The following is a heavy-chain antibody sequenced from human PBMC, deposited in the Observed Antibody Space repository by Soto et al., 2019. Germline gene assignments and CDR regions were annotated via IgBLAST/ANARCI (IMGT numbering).Heavy chain of an antibody. CDR3: STRAYDTNGYYRFDP. CDR2: INHSGRV. D-gene: IGHD3-22*01. V-gene: IGHV4-34*01. J-gene: IGHJ5*01. CDR1: GGSLSGHS. Sequence: SETLSLTCAVYGGSLSGHSWTWIRQSPGKGLEWIGDINHSGRVNYSPSLKSRVTISLDTSKNQFSLTLSAVTAADTAMYYCSTRAYDTNGYYRFDPWGQGTLVTVSS.